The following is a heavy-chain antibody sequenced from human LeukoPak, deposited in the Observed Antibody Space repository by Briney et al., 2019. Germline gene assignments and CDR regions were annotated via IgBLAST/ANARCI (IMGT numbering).Heavy chain of an antibody. D-gene: IGHD5-12*01. CDR3: ARGGDIVARDFDP. V-gene: IGHV3-30*03. CDR2: ISYDAINK. Sequence: PGGSLRLSCAASGLTFSTYGMHWVRQAPGKGLEGVGVISYDAINKYYADSVKGRFTISRDNAKNSLYLQMNSLRAEDTAVYYCARGGDIVARDFDPWGQGTLVTVSS. J-gene: IGHJ5*02. CDR1: GLTFSTYG.